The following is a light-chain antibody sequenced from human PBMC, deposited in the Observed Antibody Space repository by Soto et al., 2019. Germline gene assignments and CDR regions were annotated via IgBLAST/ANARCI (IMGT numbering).Light chain of an antibody. CDR1: SSNIGAGYD. V-gene: IGLV1-40*01. Sequence: QSVLTQPPSVSGAPGQRVTISCTGSSSNIGAGYDVHWYQHLPGTAPKLLIYGNTNRPSGVPDRFSGSKSGTSASLAITGLQAEDEADYYCQSYETSLSSVVFGGGTKVTVL. J-gene: IGLJ2*01. CDR2: GNT. CDR3: QSYETSLSSVV.